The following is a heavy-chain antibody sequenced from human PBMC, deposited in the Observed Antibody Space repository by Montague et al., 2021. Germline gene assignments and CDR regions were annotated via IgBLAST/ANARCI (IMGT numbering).Heavy chain of an antibody. CDR2: FAQSVANGASGST. V-gene: IGHV4-4*09. J-gene: IGHJ4*02. D-gene: IGHD3-16*01. CDR3: ARGEGVVPAARFDF. CDR1: GGSISTYY. Sequence: SETLSLTCAVSGGSISTYYWTWIRQSPGKGLEYIGYFAQSVANGASGSTNYHPSLRGRVTVSVDSSKNQVSLKMTSVTATDTGVYYCARGEGVVPAARFDFWGRGTLVTVSS.